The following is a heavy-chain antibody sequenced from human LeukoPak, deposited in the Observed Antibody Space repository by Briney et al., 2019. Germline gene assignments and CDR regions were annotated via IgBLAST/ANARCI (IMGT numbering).Heavy chain of an antibody. Sequence: GGSLRLSCAVSGFAFRDAWMSWVRQAPGKGLEWVGRIRGKSDGGKVDYAAPAKGRFTISRDESKDTVYLHLASLKTEDTGVYYCATDEGSGTTDFDFWGQETLVTVSS. V-gene: IGHV3-15*01. D-gene: IGHD1-1*01. J-gene: IGHJ4*02. CDR1: GFAFRDAW. CDR3: ATDEGSGTTDFDF. CDR2: IRGKSDGGKV.